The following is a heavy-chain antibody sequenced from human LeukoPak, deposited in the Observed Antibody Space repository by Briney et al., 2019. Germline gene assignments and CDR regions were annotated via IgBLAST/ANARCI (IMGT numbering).Heavy chain of an antibody. J-gene: IGHJ4*02. CDR1: GFNFGDND. CDR2: IRSKAYGGTT. D-gene: IGHD3-16*01. Sequence: GRSLRLSCTASGFNFGDNDMSWVRQGPGKGLEWVGFIRSKAYGGTTEHAASVKGRFTISRDDSKSIAYLQMNSLKTEDTAVYYGTRDTAHGGFDHWGQGTLVTVSS. V-gene: IGHV3-49*04. CDR3: TRDTAHGGFDH.